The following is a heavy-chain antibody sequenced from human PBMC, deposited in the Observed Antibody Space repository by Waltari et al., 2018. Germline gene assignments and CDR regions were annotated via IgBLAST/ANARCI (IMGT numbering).Heavy chain of an antibody. Sequence: QITLKESGPTLVKPTQTLTLTCTFSGFSLTTSGVGGGWIRQPPGKALEWLALIYWNDDKRYSPSLKSRLTLTKDTSKNQVVLTMTNMDPVDTGTYYCAHRLGSGSYYMYYFDYWGQGTLVTVSS. CDR1: GFSLTTSGVG. J-gene: IGHJ4*02. CDR2: IYWNDDK. D-gene: IGHD3-10*01. CDR3: AHRLGSGSYYMYYFDY. V-gene: IGHV2-5*01.